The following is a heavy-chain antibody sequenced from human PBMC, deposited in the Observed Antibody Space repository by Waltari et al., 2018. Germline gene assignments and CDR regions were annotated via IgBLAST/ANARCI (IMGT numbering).Heavy chain of an antibody. V-gene: IGHV3-66*02. J-gene: IGHJ1*01. CDR1: GFTVSSNY. Sequence: EVQLVESGGGLVQPGGSLRLSCAASGFTVSSNYMSWVRRAPGKGLEWVSVIYSDGSTYYADSVKGRFTISRDSSKNTLYLQMNSLRTEDTAVYYCAKDRRGSYSSGWYWSDEDFQHWGQGTLVTVSS. CDR2: IYSDGST. D-gene: IGHD6-19*01. CDR3: AKDRRGSYSSGWYWSDEDFQH.